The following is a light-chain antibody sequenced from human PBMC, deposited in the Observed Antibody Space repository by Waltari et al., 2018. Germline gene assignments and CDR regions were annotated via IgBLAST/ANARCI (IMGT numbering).Light chain of an antibody. V-gene: IGKV4-1*01. Sequence: DIVMTQSPDSLSVSLGERATINCKSSQSVLHSSNNKNFLSWYQQRPGQPPKLLIYWASTRESGVPDRFSGSGSGTDFTLTISSLQAEDVAVYYCQTWGTGIVVFGGGTK. CDR1: QSVLHSSNNKNF. CDR2: WAS. CDR3: QTWGTGIVV. J-gene: IGKJ4*01.